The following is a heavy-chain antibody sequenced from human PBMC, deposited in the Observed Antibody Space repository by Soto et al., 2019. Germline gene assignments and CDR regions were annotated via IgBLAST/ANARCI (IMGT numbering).Heavy chain of an antibody. CDR2: RNSGGRR. D-gene: IGHD6-6*01. CDR1: VLTFGDHC. J-gene: IGHJ6*02. V-gene: IGHV3-53*01. Sequence: GASLKISCAPPVLTFGDHCMDAVSKAPGKGRQRVSGRNSGGRRYDAESVTGRFTLSRDTSKTMLYLQMKRPRADDPAVYDCGKYLQSSSSRDYIYYGMDVWRHGTTVTVSS. CDR3: GKYLQSSSSRDYIYYGMDV.